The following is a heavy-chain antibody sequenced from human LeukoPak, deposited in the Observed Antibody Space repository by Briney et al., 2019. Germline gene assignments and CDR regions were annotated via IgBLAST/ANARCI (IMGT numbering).Heavy chain of an antibody. CDR1: GGTFSSYA. CDR2: IIPIFGTA. Sequence: SVKVSCKASGGTFSSYAISWVRQAPGQGLEWMGGIIPIFGTANYAQKFQGRVTITTDESTSTAYMELSSLRSEDTAVYYCASRMGDQLSYYYYMDVWGKGTTVTVSS. CDR3: ASRMGDQLSYYYYMDV. V-gene: IGHV1-69*05. J-gene: IGHJ6*03. D-gene: IGHD2-21*02.